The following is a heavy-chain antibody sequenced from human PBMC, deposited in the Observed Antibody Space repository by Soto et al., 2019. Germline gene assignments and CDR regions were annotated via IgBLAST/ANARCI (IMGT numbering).Heavy chain of an antibody. CDR3: AWIHSPVRGVIIPYYYFYYMDV. CDR1: GFSLSNARMG. D-gene: IGHD3-10*01. Sequence: QVTLKESGPVLVKPTEPLTLTCTVSGFSLSNARMGVSWIRQPPGKALEWLAHIFSNDEKSYSTSLKSRLTIAKHTSKSHVLLTRTNMDPGDTATYYCAWIHSPVRGVIIPYYYFYYMDVWGKGTTVTVSS. V-gene: IGHV2-26*01. CDR2: IFSNDEK. J-gene: IGHJ6*03.